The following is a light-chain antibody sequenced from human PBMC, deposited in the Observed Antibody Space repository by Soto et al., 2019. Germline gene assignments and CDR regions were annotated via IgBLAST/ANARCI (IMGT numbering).Light chain of an antibody. CDR3: QQYNSYHPRFS. Sequence: DIQMTQSPSTLSASVGDRVTITCRASQSISSWLAWYQQKPGKAPKLLIYKASSLESGVPSRFSGSGSGTEFTLNISSLQPDDFATFYGQQYNSYHPRFSFGPGTKVDIK. CDR2: KAS. J-gene: IGKJ3*01. CDR1: QSISSW. V-gene: IGKV1-5*03.